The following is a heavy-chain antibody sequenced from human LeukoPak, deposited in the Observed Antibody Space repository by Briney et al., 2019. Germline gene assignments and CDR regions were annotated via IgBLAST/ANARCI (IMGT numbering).Heavy chain of an antibody. CDR1: GFTFEDYT. D-gene: IGHD3-22*01. CDR3: VKDLSYESSGSVIEN. Sequence: GGSLRLSCAASGFTFEDYTMHWVRQGPGKTLEWVSLISWDGTTYYADSLKGRFTISRDNSKNSLYLQMDTLTTDDTAFYYCVKDLSYESSGSVIENWGQGTLVT. CDR2: ISWDGTT. J-gene: IGHJ4*02. V-gene: IGHV3-43*01.